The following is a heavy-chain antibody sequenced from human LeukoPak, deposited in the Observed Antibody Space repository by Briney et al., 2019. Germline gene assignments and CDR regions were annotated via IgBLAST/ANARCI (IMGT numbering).Heavy chain of an antibody. J-gene: IGHJ4*01. D-gene: IGHD6-19*01. CDR3: ATTRPYGTTWAGAFED. Sequence: GGSLRLSCAASGFVLSSHGMSWVRQAPGKRLEWVSTVTSRGGTDYTDSVKGRFIISRDNSKNTLLLQMNSLRAEDTAVYYCATTRPYGTTWAGAFEDWGQGTPVTVSS. CDR2: VTSRGGT. CDR1: GFVLSSHG. V-gene: IGHV3-23*01.